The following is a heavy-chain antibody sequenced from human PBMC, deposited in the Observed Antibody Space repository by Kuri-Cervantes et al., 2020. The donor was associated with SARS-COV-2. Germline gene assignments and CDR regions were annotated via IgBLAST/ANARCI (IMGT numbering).Heavy chain of an antibody. CDR3: ARDSSRITTFGVVTRYGMDV. D-gene: IGHD3-3*01. Sequence: GGSLRLSCAASGFTFSSYGMHWVRQAPGKGLEWVAVISYDGSNKYYADSVKGRFTVSRDNSKNTLYLQMNSLRAEDTAVYYCARDSSRITTFGVVTRYGMDVWGQGTTVTVSS. CDR1: GFTFSSYG. V-gene: IGHV3-30*03. CDR2: ISYDGSNK. J-gene: IGHJ6*02.